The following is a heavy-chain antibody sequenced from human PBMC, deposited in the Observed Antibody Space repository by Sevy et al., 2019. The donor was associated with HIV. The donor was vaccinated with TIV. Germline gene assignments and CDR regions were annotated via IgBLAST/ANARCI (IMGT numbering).Heavy chain of an antibody. CDR3: ATGVAAADNWFDP. Sequence: SETLSLTCTVSGGFISSCYWNWIRQPPGKGLEWIGYIYYSGNTNYNPSLKSRVTISLDMSKNQFSLKLSSVTAADTAVYYCATGVAAADNWFDPWGQGTLVTVSS. V-gene: IGHV4-59*01. J-gene: IGHJ5*02. CDR2: IYYSGNT. CDR1: GGFISSCY. D-gene: IGHD6-13*01.